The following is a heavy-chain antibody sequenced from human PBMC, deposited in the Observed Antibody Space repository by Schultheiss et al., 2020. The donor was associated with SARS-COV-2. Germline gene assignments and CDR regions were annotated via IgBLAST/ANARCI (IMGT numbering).Heavy chain of an antibody. Sequence: SQTLSLTCTVSGGSISSGGYYWSWIRQPPGKGLEWIGSIYTSGSTNYNPSLKSRVTISVDTSKNQFSLKLNSVTAADTAVYYCLSGFGAAYFDYWGRGTLVTVAS. J-gene: IGHJ4*02. CDR3: LSGFGAAYFDY. CDR1: GGSISSGGYY. CDR2: IYTSGST. D-gene: IGHD3-16*01. V-gene: IGHV4-61*02.